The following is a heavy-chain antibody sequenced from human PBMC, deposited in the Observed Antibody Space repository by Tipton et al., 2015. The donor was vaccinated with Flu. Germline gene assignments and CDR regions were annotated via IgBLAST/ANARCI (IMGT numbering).Heavy chain of an antibody. D-gene: IGHD3-10*01. Sequence: LRLSCTVSGGSISTGDYYWIWIRQHPGEGLEWIVYTSNTGSTFYSPPLKSRVTTSLDTSKNQFSLKVSSVTAADTAVYYCARRGYGSYAPIDYWGQGTLVSVSS. V-gene: IGHV4-31*03. CDR3: ARRGYGSYAPIDY. CDR2: TSNTGST. CDR1: GGSISTGDYY. J-gene: IGHJ4*02.